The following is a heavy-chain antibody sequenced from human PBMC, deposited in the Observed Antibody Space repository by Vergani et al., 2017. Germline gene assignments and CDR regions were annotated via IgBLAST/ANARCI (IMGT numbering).Heavy chain of an antibody. CDR3: AREGLTYSSSSSHYYYYGMDV. D-gene: IGHD6-13*01. CDR1: GYTFTSYG. V-gene: IGHV1-18*01. Sequence: QVQLVQSGAEVKKPGASVKVSCKASGYTFTSYGISWVRQAPGQGLEWMGWISAYNGKTNYAQKLQGRVTMTTDTSTSTAYMELRSLRSDDTAVYYCAREGLTYSSSSSHYYYYGMDVWGQGTTVTVSS. CDR2: ISAYNGKT. J-gene: IGHJ6*02.